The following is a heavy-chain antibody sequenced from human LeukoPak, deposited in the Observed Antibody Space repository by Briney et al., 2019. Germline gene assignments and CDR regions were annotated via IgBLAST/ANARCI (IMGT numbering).Heavy chain of an antibody. Sequence: GGSLRLSCAASGFTFSSYSMNWVRQAPGKGLEWVSSISSSSSYIYYADSVKGRFTISRDNAKNSLYLQMNSLRAEDTAVYYCARLEGIGVAGTMFPHWYFDLWGRGTLVTVSS. V-gene: IGHV3-21*01. CDR1: GFTFSSYS. J-gene: IGHJ2*01. D-gene: IGHD6-19*01. CDR3: ARLEGIGVAGTMFPHWYFDL. CDR2: ISSSSSYI.